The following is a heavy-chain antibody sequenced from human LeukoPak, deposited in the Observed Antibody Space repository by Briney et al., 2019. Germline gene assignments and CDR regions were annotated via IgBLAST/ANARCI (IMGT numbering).Heavy chain of an antibody. J-gene: IGHJ4*02. CDR2: IYYSGST. CDR3: ARDLMLGDGYDY. V-gene: IGHV4-59*12. D-gene: IGHD5-24*01. Sequence: SETLSLTCTVSGGSISSYYWSWIRQPPGKGLEWIGYIYYSGSTYYNPSLKSRVTISVDTSKNQFSLKLSSVTAADTAVYYCARDLMLGDGYDYWGQGTLVTVSS. CDR1: GGSISSYY.